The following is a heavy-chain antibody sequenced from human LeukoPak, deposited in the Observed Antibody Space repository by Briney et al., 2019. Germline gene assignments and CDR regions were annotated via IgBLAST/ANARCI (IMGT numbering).Heavy chain of an antibody. CDR3: ARQTGSGLFILP. Sequence: ASETLSLTCTVSGGSISSSNYYWAWLRQPPGKGLEWIGNIHYSGSTYYNASLNRRITMSIDTSKNRFSLRLSSVTAADTAVYYCARQTGSGLFILPGGQGTLVTVSS. D-gene: IGHD3/OR15-3a*01. CDR2: IHYSGST. J-gene: IGHJ4*02. CDR1: GGSISSSNYY. V-gene: IGHV4-39*01.